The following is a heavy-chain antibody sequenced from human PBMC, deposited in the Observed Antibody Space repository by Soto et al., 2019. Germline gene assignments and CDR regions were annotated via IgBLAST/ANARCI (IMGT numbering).Heavy chain of an antibody. CDR3: ARVSPTVAGTSEYFDY. J-gene: IGHJ4*02. D-gene: IGHD6-19*01. CDR2: IYYSGST. V-gene: IGHV4-59*07. CDR1: GGSISSYD. Sequence: SYTLSLTCTVSGGSISSYDWSWSRQPPGEGLEWIGYIYYSGSTNYNPSLKSRVTISVDTSKNQFSLKLSSVTAADTAVYYCARVSPTVAGTSEYFDYWGQGTLVTVSS.